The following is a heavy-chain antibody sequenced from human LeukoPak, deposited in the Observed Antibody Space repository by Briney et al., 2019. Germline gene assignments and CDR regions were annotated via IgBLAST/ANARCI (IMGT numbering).Heavy chain of an antibody. CDR3: AREIRYQLLPHYYYMDV. V-gene: IGHV4-61*08. CDR2: IYYSGST. Sequence: SSETLSLTCTVSGGSISSGGYYWSWIRQPPGKGLEWIGYIYYSGSTNYNPSLKSRVTISVDTSENQFSLKLSSVTAADTAVYYCAREIRYQLLPHYYYMDVWGKGTTVTVSS. J-gene: IGHJ6*03. CDR1: GGSISSGGYY. D-gene: IGHD2-2*01.